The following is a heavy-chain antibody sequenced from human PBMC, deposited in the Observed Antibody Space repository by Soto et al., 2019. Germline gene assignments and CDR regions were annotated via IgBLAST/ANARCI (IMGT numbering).Heavy chain of an antibody. CDR3: AKDPNIVVVVAATRRDDAFDI. Sequence: VQLLESGGGLVQPGGSLRLSCAASGFTFSSYAMSWVRQAPGKGLEWVSAISGSGGSTYYADSVKGRFTISRDNSKNTLYLQMNSLRAEDTAVYYCAKDPNIVVVVAATRRDDAFDIWGQGTMVTVSS. CDR2: ISGSGGST. J-gene: IGHJ3*02. V-gene: IGHV3-23*01. D-gene: IGHD2-15*01. CDR1: GFTFSSYA.